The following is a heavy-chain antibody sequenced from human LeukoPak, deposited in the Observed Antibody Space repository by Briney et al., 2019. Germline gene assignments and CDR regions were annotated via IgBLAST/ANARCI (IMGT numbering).Heavy chain of an antibody. D-gene: IGHD3-10*01. CDR3: AKGEITMVRGVITN. V-gene: IGHV3-9*03. J-gene: IGHJ4*02. CDR2: ISWNSGSI. CDR1: GFTFDDYA. Sequence: GGSLRLSCAASGFTFDDYAMHWVRQAPGKGLEWVSGISWNSGSIGYADSVKGRFTISRDNAKNSLYLQMSSLRAEDMALYYCAKGEITMVRGVITNWGQGTLVTVSS.